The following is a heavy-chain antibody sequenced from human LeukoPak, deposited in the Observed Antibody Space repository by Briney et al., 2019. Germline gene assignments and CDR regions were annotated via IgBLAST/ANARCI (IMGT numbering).Heavy chain of an antibody. V-gene: IGHV3-23*01. CDR1: RFTFSSYA. J-gene: IGHJ4*02. CDR2: ISGSSGST. Sequence: GGSLTLSCAASRFTFSSYAMSWVRQAPGKGLEWVSGISGSSGSTYYADSVKGRFTISRDNSRNTLYLQMSSLRVEDTAVYYCARDPPGIAASVSGGWGQGILVTVSS. CDR3: ARDPPGIAASVSGG. D-gene: IGHD6-13*01.